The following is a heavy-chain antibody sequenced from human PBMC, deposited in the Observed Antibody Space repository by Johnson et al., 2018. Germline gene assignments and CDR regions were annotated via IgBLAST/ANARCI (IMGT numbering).Heavy chain of an antibody. V-gene: IGHV3-9*01. CDR2: ISWSGGSI. CDR1: GFSFEDHA. Sequence: VQLVQSGGGLVQXGRSLRLXCAASGFSFEDHAMYWVRQAPGQGLEWVSGISWSGGSIGYADSVKGRFTISRDNAKNSLYMQMNSLRAEDTALYYCAKGKVARYYYYHMDVWGKGITVTVSS. J-gene: IGHJ6*03. D-gene: IGHD2-15*01. CDR3: AKGKVARYYYYHMDV.